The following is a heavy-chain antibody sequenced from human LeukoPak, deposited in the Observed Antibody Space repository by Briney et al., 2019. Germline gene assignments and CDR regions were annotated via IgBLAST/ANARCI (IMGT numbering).Heavy chain of an antibody. J-gene: IGHJ3*02. Sequence: PGGSLRLSCAASGFTFSYYAMSWVRQAPGKGLEWVSAISGSGGITYYADSVKGRFTTSRDNSKNTLYLQMNSLRAEDTAVYYCASSPLSHCSGTSCPYHDPFDIWGQGTMVTVCS. CDR2: ISGSGGIT. D-gene: IGHD2-2*01. CDR1: GFTFSYYA. V-gene: IGHV3-23*01. CDR3: ASSPLSHCSGTSCPYHDPFDI.